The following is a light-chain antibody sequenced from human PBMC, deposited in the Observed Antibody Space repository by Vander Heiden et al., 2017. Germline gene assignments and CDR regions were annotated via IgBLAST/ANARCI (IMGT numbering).Light chain of an antibody. CDR1: QSLLHSNGYNY. J-gene: IGKJ2*02. V-gene: IGKV2-28*01. CDR2: LGS. Sequence: DIVMTQSPLPLPVTPGEPASISCRSSQSLLHSNGYNYLDWYLQKPGQSPQLLIYLGSNRASGVPDRFSGSGSDTDFTLKISRVEAEDVGVYYCMQALQTPCTFGQGTKLEIK. CDR3: MQALQTPCT.